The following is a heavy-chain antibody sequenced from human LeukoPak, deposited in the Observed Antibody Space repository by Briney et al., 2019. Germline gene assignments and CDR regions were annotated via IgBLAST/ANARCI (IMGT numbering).Heavy chain of an antibody. V-gene: IGHV3-21*01. CDR3: AREGYYSGMDV. CDR2: IGSSISYI. Sequence: GGSLRLSCAASGFTFNSYSMKWVREAPGKGREWVSFIGSSISYISYADSVKGRFTISRDNAKNSLYLQMNSLRAEDTAVYYCAREGYYSGMDVWGQGTTVTVSS. J-gene: IGHJ6*02. CDR1: GFTFNSYS.